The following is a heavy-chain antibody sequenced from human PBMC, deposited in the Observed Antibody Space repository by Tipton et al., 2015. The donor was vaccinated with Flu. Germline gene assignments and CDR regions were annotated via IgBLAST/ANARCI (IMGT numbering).Heavy chain of an antibody. CDR2: INHSGST. CDR3: ARRDKTRTRGYFQH. Sequence: TLSLTCAVYGGSFSGYYWSWIRQPPGKGLEWIGEINHSGSTNYNPSLKSRVTISVDTSKNQFSLKLSSVTAADTAVYYCARRDKTRTRGYFQHWGQGNLV. V-gene: IGHV4-34*01. CDR1: GGSFSGYY. J-gene: IGHJ1*01. D-gene: IGHD2-2*01.